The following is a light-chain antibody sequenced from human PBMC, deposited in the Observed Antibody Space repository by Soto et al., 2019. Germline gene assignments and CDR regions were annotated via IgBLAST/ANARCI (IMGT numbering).Light chain of an antibody. CDR2: RNN. V-gene: IGLV1-47*01. CDR1: SSNIGSNY. Sequence: QSVLTQPPSASGTPGQRVTISCSGSSSNIGSNYVYWYQQLPGTAPKLLIYRNNQRPSGVPDRFSGSKSGTSASLAINGLQSEDEAAYYSAAWDDSLSGVVFGGGTKVTVL. J-gene: IGLJ2*01. CDR3: AAWDDSLSGVV.